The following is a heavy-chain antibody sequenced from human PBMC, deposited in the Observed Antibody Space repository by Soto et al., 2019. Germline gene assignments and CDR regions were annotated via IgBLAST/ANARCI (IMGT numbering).Heavy chain of an antibody. Sequence: GESLKISWKGSGYNFSSQWIALVRQKPGKGLEWMGIVYPGDAETRYSPSFQGQVTMSADKSIDTAYLQWSSLKASDTAIYYCAKSEVLDIWGQGTMVTVSS. J-gene: IGHJ3*02. CDR2: VYPGDAET. CDR1: GYNFSSQW. V-gene: IGHV5-51*01. CDR3: AKSEVLDI.